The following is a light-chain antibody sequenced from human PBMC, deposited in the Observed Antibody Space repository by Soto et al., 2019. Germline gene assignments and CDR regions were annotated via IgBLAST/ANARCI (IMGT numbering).Light chain of an antibody. CDR3: QQRSNWFT. CDR2: DAS. CDR1: QSVSSY. Sequence: EIGLTQSPATLSLSPGERATLSCRASQSVSSYLAWYQQKPGQAPRLLIYDASNRATGIPARFSGSGSGTDFTLTISSLEXEDFAVYYCQQRSNWFTFGQGTRLEIK. V-gene: IGKV3-11*01. J-gene: IGKJ5*01.